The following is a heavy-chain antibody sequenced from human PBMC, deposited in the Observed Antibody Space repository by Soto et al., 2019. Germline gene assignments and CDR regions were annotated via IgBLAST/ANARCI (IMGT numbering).Heavy chain of an antibody. J-gene: IGHJ6*02. CDR2: VFYRGST. Sequence: SLTCTVSGGSVSSGSYFWSWIRQPPGKGLEWIGYVFYRGSTNYNPSLKSRVTISVDTSKNQFSLKLSTVTAADTAVYYCARGEGIAVAGTVYYYGMDVWGQGTTVTVSS. V-gene: IGHV4-61*01. CDR3: ARGEGIAVAGTVYYYGMDV. D-gene: IGHD6-19*01. CDR1: GGSVSSGSYF.